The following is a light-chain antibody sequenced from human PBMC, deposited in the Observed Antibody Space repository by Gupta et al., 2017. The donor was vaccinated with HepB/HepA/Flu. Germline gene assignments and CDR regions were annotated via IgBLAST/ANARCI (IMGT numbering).Light chain of an antibody. CDR3: NQGLQMWT. CDR2: LAS. V-gene: IGKV2-28*01. J-gene: IGKJ1*01. Sequence: DVVMTQSPLSLPVTPGEPASISCRSSQSLLHTNGNNYLEWYLQRPGQSPQLLIYLASNRAAGAPDRFSGSGSGTDFTLKISRVEAEDVGVYYCNQGLQMWTFGQGTKVEIK. CDR1: QSLLHTNGNNY.